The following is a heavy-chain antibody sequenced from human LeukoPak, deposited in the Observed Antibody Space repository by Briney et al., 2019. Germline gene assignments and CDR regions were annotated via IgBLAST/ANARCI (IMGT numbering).Heavy chain of an antibody. CDR2: SIPIFGTA. D-gene: IGHD3-9*01. Sequence: SVKASCKASGGTFSSYAISWVRQAPGQGLEWMGGSIPIFGTANYAQKFQGRVTITADESTSTAYMELSSLRSEDTAVYYCASARPYYDILTGYYNWGQGTLVTISS. V-gene: IGHV1-69*13. CDR1: GGTFSSYA. CDR3: ASARPYYDILTGYYN. J-gene: IGHJ4*02.